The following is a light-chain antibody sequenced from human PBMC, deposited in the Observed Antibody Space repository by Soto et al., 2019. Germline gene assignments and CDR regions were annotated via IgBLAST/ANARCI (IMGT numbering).Light chain of an antibody. Sequence: ELVLTQSPGALSLSPGSTATLSCWASESVCDYLAWYQQKHGQAPRLLMYGATKSTSGTADRFSSTWSEPAFTLAISRLEPGDFAVYYCQQYVTSPAITFGQGTRLEIK. CDR3: QQYVTSPAIT. V-gene: IGKV3-20*01. CDR1: ESVCDY. J-gene: IGKJ5*01. CDR2: GAT.